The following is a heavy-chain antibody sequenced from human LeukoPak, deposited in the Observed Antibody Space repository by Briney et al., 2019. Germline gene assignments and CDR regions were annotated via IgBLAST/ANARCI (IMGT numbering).Heavy chain of an antibody. Sequence: SCKASGGTFSSYAMHWVRQAPGKGLEWVAVISYDGSNKYYADSVKGRFTISRDNSKNTLYLQMNSLRAEDTAVYYCANGQWLDYWGQGTLVTVSS. CDR1: GGTFSSYA. V-gene: IGHV3-30-3*02. CDR2: ISYDGSNK. CDR3: ANGQWLDY. J-gene: IGHJ4*02. D-gene: IGHD6-19*01.